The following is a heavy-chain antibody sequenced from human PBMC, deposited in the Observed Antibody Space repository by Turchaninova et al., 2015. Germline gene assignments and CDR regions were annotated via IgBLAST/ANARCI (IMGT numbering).Heavy chain of an antibody. CDR3: AKRNYDSSGIDY. D-gene: IGHD3-22*01. CDR1: GFTFSSYA. V-gene: IGHV3-23*04. CDR2: ICGGVGTT. Sequence: VQLVESGVGLVQPGGSLRLSCAASGFTFSSYAMSWVRQAPGTGLEWVSVICGGVGTTYYAAVVKGRFTINRKNTKNAVYVQMHSLRAEDTAVYYCAKRNYDSSGIDYWGQGTLVTVSS. J-gene: IGHJ4*02.